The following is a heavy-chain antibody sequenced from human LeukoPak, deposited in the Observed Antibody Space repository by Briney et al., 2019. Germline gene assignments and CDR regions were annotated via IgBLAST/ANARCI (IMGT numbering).Heavy chain of an antibody. J-gene: IGHJ4*02. CDR1: GFTFSNAW. V-gene: IGHV3-15*01. CDR2: IKSKTGGGTT. CDR3: TTAYYDSSGYHPLGY. D-gene: IGHD3-22*01. Sequence: GGSLRLSCAASGFTFSNAWMSWVRQAPGKGLEWVGRIKSKTGGGTTDYAAPVKGRFTISRDDSKNTLYLQMNSLKTEDTAVYYCTTAYYDSSGYHPLGYWGQGTLVTVSS.